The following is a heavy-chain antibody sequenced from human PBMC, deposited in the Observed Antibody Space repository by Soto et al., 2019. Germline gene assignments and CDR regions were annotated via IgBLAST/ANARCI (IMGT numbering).Heavy chain of an antibody. D-gene: IGHD1-1*01. J-gene: IGHJ4*02. CDR3: AKFGMATTKRSPPYYIDY. Sequence: GGSLRLSCAASGFTFSSYAMSWVRQAPGKGLEWVSAISGSGGSTYYADSVKGRFTFSRDNSKNTLYLQMNSLRAEDTAVYYCAKFGMATTKRSPPYYIDYWGQGALVTVSS. CDR2: ISGSGGST. CDR1: GFTFSSYA. V-gene: IGHV3-23*01.